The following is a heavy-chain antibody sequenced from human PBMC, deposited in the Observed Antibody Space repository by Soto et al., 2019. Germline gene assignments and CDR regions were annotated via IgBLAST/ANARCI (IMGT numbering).Heavy chain of an antibody. Sequence: GGSLRLSCAASGFTFSSYAMSWVRQAPGKGLEWVSAISGSGGSTYYADSVKGRFTISRDNSKNTLYLQMSSLRAEDTAVYYCARGVWFGANYGVDVWGQGTTVTVSS. J-gene: IGHJ6*02. CDR1: GFTFSSYA. CDR3: ARGVWFGANYGVDV. V-gene: IGHV3-23*01. D-gene: IGHD3-10*01. CDR2: ISGSGGST.